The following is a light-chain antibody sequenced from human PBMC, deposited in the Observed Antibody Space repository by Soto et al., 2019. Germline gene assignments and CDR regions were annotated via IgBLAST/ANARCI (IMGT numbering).Light chain of an antibody. J-gene: IGLJ1*01. V-gene: IGLV1-40*01. Sequence: QSVLTQPPSVSGAPGQRVTISCTGSSSNIGAGYDVHWYQQLPGTAPKLLIYGNSNRPSGVPDRFSGSKSGSSASLAITGLHAEDDADYYCQSHDSSQPRHVFGTGTNVTVL. CDR2: GNS. CDR1: SSNIGAGYD. CDR3: QSHDSSQPRHV.